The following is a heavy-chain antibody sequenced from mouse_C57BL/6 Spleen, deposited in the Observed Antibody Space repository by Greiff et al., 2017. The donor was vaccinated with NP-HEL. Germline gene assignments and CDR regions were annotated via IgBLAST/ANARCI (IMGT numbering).Heavy chain of an antibody. Sequence: EVKVVESGGGLVQPGGSLKLSCAASGFTFSDYYMYWVRQTPEKRLEWVAYISNGGGSTYYPDTVKGRFTISRDNAKNTLYLQMSRLKSEDTAMYYCARRGYDYGAMDYWGQGTSVTVSS. CDR2: ISNGGGST. J-gene: IGHJ4*01. V-gene: IGHV5-12*01. D-gene: IGHD2-10*02. CDR1: GFTFSDYY. CDR3: ARRGYDYGAMDY.